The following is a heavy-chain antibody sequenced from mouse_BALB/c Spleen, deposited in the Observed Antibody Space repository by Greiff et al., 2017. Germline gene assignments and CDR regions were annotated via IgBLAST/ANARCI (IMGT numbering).Heavy chain of an antibody. CDR2: IWGDRST. Sequence: VKLVESGPGLVAPSQSLSITCTVSGFSLTGYGVNWVRQPPGKGLEWLGMIWGDRSTDYNSALKSRLSISKDNSKSQVFLKMNSLQTDDTARYYCAREYGNYYYYAMDYWGQGTSVTVSS. D-gene: IGHD2-10*02. CDR1: GFSLTGYG. J-gene: IGHJ4*01. CDR3: AREYGNYYYYAMDY. V-gene: IGHV2-6-7*01.